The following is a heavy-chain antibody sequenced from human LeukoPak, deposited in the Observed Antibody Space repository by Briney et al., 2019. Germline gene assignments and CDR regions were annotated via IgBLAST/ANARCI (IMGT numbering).Heavy chain of an antibody. CDR3: ARDRVELNWFDP. V-gene: IGHV6-1*01. D-gene: IGHD3-3*01. Sequence: SQTLSLTCAISGDSVSSSSAAWNWIRQSPSRGLGWLGRTYYRSKWYNDYAVSLKSRITINPDTSKNQFSLQLNSVTPEDTAVYYCARDRVELNWFDPWGQGTLVTVSS. J-gene: IGHJ5*02. CDR2: TYYRSKWYN. CDR1: GDSVSSSSAA.